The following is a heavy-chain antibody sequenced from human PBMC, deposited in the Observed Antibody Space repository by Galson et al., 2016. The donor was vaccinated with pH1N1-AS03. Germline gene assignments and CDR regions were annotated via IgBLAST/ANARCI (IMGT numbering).Heavy chain of an antibody. J-gene: IGHJ4*02. D-gene: IGHD2-15*01. Sequence: SLRLSCAGSGFTFDAYAMHWVRQAPGKGLEWVSGIDWNSGTIGYTDSVKGRFTISRDNAKNSLYLQMNSLRGGDTALYYCAKSQGYCSAGICSDQGYFDSWGQGPLVTVSS. V-gene: IGHV3-9*01. CDR3: AKSQGYCSAGICSDQGYFDS. CDR2: IDWNSGTI. CDR1: GFTFDAYA.